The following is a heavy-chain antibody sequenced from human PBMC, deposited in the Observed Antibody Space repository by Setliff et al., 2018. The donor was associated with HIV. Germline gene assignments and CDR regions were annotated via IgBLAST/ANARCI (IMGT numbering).Heavy chain of an antibody. CDR3: AKDRSGSYRTFDY. J-gene: IGHJ4*02. V-gene: IGHV4-39*07. Sequence: SETLSLTCTVSGASSIYFWGWIRQPPGKGLEWIGSVYYSGSTYYNPSLKSRVTISMDTSKNQFSLKLNSVTAADSAVYYCAKDRSGSYRTFDYWGPGILVTVSS. CDR1: GASSIYF. CDR2: VYYSGST. D-gene: IGHD1-26*01.